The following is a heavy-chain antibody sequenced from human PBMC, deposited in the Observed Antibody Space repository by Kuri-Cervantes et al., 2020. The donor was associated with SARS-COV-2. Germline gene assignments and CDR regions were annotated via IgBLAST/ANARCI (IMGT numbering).Heavy chain of an antibody. CDR3: ARVCGGDCADNYYYYYGMDV. D-gene: IGHD2-21*02. CDR2: ISGYNGNT. V-gene: IGHV1-18*04. Sequence: ASVKVSCKASGYTFTSYGISWVRQAPGQGLEWMGWISGYNGNTNYAQKLQGRVFMTTDTSTSTAYMELRSLRSDDTAVYYCARVCGGDCADNYYYYYGMDVWGQGTTVTVSS. CDR1: GYTFTSYG. J-gene: IGHJ6*02.